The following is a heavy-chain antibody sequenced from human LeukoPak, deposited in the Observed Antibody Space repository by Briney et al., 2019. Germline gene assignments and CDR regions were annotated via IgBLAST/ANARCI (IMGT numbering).Heavy chain of an antibody. CDR1: GFTFDDYA. CDR3: AKDMGGGNTALGPYYFDY. V-gene: IGHV3-9*01. CDR2: ISWNSGRM. J-gene: IGHJ4*02. D-gene: IGHD5-18*01. Sequence: GGSLRLSCAASGFTFDDYAMRWVRQAPGKGLEWVSGISWNSGRMAYADSVKGRFTISRDNAKNSLYLQMSSLRAEDTALYYCAKDMGGGNTALGPYYFDYWGQGTLVTVSS.